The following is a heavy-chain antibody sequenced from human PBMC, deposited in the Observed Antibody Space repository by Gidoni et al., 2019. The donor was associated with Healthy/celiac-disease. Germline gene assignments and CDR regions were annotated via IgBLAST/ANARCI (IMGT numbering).Heavy chain of an antibody. J-gene: IGHJ2*01. CDR2: ISSSSSTI. V-gene: IGHV3-48*02. Sequence: EVQLVESGGGLVQPGGSLRLSCAASGFTFSSYSMNWVRQAPGKGLEWVSYISSSSSTIYYADSVKGRFTISRDNAKNSLYLQMNSLRDEDTAVYYCARGTLMVRGVPNWYFDLWGRGTLVTVSS. CDR1: GFTFSSYS. D-gene: IGHD3-10*01. CDR3: ARGTLMVRGVPNWYFDL.